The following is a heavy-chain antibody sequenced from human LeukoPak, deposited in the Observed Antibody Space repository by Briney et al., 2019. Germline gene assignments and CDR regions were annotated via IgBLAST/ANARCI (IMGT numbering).Heavy chain of an antibody. CDR1: GFSFGSYP. J-gene: IGHJ3*01. V-gene: IGHV3-23*01. D-gene: IGHD2-8*01. CDR2: ISDFVDNT. Sequence: GGSVRLSCAGSGFSFGSYPMSWVRQAPGKGLEWVSSISDFVDNTYYADSVKGRFTISRDNSEKSLYLQMSSLRAEDTAVYYCAKGKINHNGAFDAWGQGTRVTVSS. CDR3: AKGKINHNGAFDA.